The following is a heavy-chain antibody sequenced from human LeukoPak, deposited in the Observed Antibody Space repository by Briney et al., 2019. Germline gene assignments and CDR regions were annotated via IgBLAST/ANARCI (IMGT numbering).Heavy chain of an antibody. CDR2: INEDGSKK. D-gene: IGHD6-19*01. CDR1: GFTFSSYW. Sequence: GGSLRLSCAASGFTFSSYWMSWVRQAPGKGLEWVANINEDGSKKYYVDSVKGRLTISRDNAEKSLYLHMDSLRAEDTALYYCAKDKQVGYGAVAGTYGMDVWGQGTTVTVSS. V-gene: IGHV3-7*03. CDR3: AKDKQVGYGAVAGTYGMDV. J-gene: IGHJ6*02.